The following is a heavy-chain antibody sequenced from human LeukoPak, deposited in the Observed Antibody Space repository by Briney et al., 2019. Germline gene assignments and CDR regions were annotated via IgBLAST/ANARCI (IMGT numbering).Heavy chain of an antibody. CDR3: AREPVGGPDRGNWFDP. CDR2: IIPIFGTA. J-gene: IGHJ5*02. Sequence: ASVKVSCKASGGTFSSYAISWVRQAPGQGLEWMGGIIPIFGTANYAQKFQGRVTITTDESTSTAYMELSSLRSEDTAVYYCAREPVGGPDRGNWFDPWGQGTLVTVSS. D-gene: IGHD3-16*01. V-gene: IGHV1-69*05. CDR1: GGTFSSYA.